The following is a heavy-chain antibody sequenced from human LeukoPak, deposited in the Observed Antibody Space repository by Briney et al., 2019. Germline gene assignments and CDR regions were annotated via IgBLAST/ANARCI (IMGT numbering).Heavy chain of an antibody. V-gene: IGHV3-7*01. CDR3: ARVTGVPAAIRGGFDY. CDR1: GFTFSSYW. CDR2: IKQDGSEK. Sequence: PGGSLRLSCAASGFTFSSYWMSWVRQAPGKGLEWVANIKQDGSEKYYVDSVKGRFTISRDNAKNSLYLQMNSLRAEDTAVYYCARVTGVPAAIRGGFDYWGQGTLVTFSS. D-gene: IGHD2-2*02. J-gene: IGHJ4*02.